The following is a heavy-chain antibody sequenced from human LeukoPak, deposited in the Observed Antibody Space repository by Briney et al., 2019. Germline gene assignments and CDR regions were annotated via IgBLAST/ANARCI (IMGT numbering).Heavy chain of an antibody. J-gene: IGHJ6*04. CDR1: GFTFEDYC. D-gene: IGHD3-10*01. V-gene: IGHV3-20*04. Sequence: GSLRLSCAASGFTFEDYCMSWVRQVPGKGLEWVSGINWSGATTGYVDSVRGRFTISRDTAKKSLYLQMNSLRAEDTALYYCARGYGSGMDVWGKGTTVTVSS. CDR3: ARGYGSGMDV. CDR2: INWSGATT.